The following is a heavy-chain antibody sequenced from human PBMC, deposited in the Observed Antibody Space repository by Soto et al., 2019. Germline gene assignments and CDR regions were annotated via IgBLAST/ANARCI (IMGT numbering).Heavy chain of an antibody. CDR2: INPRSGNP. V-gene: IGHV1-46*01. D-gene: IGHD6-25*01. Sequence: ASVKVSCKASGYIFPNYEVYWVRQAPGQGLEWMGVINPRSGNPTYAQQLQGRVTLTRDTSTSTVNMELSSLRSEDTAVYYCARASLTTATEHYGMDVWGQGTSVTVSS. CDR1: GYIFPNYE. J-gene: IGHJ6*02. CDR3: ARASLTTATEHYGMDV.